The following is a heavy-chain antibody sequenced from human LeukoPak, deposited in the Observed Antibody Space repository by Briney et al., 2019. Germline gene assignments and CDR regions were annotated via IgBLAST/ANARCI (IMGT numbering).Heavy chain of an antibody. V-gene: IGHV3-23*01. CDR2: ISGTAFAT. J-gene: IGHJ4*02. D-gene: IGHD6-13*01. CDR3: AKNRATAGIYYFDY. Sequence: GGSLRLSCAASGFIFSNYAMSWVRQAPGKGLEWISAISGTAFATYFADSVKGRFAISRDNSKNTLSLQMNSLRAEDTAVYYCAKNRATAGIYYFDYRGQGTLVTRPS. CDR1: GFIFSNYA.